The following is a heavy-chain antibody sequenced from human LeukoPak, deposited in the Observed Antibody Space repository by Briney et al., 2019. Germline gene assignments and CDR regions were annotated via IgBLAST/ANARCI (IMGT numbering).Heavy chain of an antibody. CDR3: ARDGHYYDSSGYYSPPNWFDP. CDR2: IYYSGST. J-gene: IGHJ5*02. D-gene: IGHD3-22*01. V-gene: IGHV4-59*12. CDR1: GGSISSYY. Sequence: PSETLSLTCTVSGGSISSYYYSWIRQPPGKGLEWIGYIYYSGSTNYNPSLKSRVTISVDTSKNQFSLKLSSVTAADTAVYYCARDGHYYDSSGYYSPPNWFDPWGQGTLVTVSS.